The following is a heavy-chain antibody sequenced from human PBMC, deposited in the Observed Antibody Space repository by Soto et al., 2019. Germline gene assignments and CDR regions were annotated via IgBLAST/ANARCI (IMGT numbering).Heavy chain of an antibody. Sequence: SETLSLTCAVYGGSFSGYYWSWIRQPPGKGLEWIGEINHSGSTNYNPSLKSRVTISVDTSKNQFSLKLSSVTAADTAVYYCASRADTAMVGSNWFDPWGQGTLVTVSS. V-gene: IGHV4-34*01. CDR3: ASRADTAMVGSNWFDP. J-gene: IGHJ5*02. CDR2: INHSGST. CDR1: GGSFSGYY. D-gene: IGHD5-18*01.